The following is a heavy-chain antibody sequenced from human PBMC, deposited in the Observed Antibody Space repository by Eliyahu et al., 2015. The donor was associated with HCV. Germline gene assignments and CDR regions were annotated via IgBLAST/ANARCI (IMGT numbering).Heavy chain of an antibody. V-gene: IGHV1-18*04. CDR2: ISAYNGNT. CDR3: ARDIYYGSGYYYYAMDV. D-gene: IGHD3-10*01. CDR1: GYLFSSSG. J-gene: IGHJ6*02. Sequence: QVQLVQSGAELKKPGASVRVSCKTSGYLFSSSGIRWVRQAPGQGLEWMGWISAYNGNTNYAQNLQGRVTMTTDTSRSTAYMDLRSLRSDDTAVYYCARDIYYGSGYYYYAMDVWGQGTTVTVSS.